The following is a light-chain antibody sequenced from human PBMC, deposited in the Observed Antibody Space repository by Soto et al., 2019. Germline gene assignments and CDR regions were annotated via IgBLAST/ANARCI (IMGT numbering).Light chain of an antibody. CDR2: DAS. Sequence: EIVLTQSPATLSLSPGERATLSCRASQSVSSYLAWYQQKPGQDPRLLIYDASNRATGIPARFSGSGSGTDFTLTISSLEPEDFAVYYCQQRSNWPYTFGQGTKLEI. J-gene: IGKJ2*01. V-gene: IGKV3-11*01. CDR1: QSVSSY. CDR3: QQRSNWPYT.